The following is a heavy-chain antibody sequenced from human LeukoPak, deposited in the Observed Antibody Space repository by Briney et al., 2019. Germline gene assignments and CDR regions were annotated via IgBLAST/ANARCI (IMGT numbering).Heavy chain of an antibody. CDR2: ISAYNGNT. CDR3: ARDVSYYDSSGYYWAYYFDY. CDR1: GYTFTSYG. Sequence: ASVKVSCKASGYTFTSYGISWVRQAPGQGLEWMGWISAYNGNTNYAQKLQGRVTMTTDTSTSTAYMELRSLRSDDTAVYYCARDVSYYDSSGYYWAYYFDYWGQGTLVTVSS. D-gene: IGHD3-22*01. J-gene: IGHJ4*02. V-gene: IGHV1-18*01.